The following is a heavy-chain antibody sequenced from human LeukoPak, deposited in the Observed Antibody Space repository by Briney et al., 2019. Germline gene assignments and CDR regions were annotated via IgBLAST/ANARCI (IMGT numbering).Heavy chain of an antibody. CDR3: ARDPWCSSTSCYGKGYYMDV. CDR1: GYTFTSYY. J-gene: IGHJ6*03. D-gene: IGHD2-2*01. V-gene: IGHV1-46*01. Sequence: GASVKVSCKASGYTFTSYYMHWMRQAPGQGLEWMGIINPSGGSTSYAQKFQGRVTMTRDMSTSTVYMELSSLRSEDTAVYYCARDPWCSSTSCYGKGYYMDVWGKGTTVTVSS. CDR2: INPSGGST.